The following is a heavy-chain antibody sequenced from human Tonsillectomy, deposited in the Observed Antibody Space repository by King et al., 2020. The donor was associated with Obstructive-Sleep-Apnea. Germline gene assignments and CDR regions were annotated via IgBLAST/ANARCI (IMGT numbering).Heavy chain of an antibody. CDR3: AREREVYSGYDLGADY. CDR2: ISYDGSNK. CDR1: GFTFSSYA. Sequence: QLVQSGGGVVQPGRSLRLSCAASGFTFSSYAMHWVRQAPGKGLEWVAVISYDGSNKYYADSVKGRFTISRDNSKKTLYLQMNSLRAEDTAVYYCAREREVYSGYDLGADYWGQGTLVTVSS. V-gene: IGHV3-30-3*01. D-gene: IGHD5-12*01. J-gene: IGHJ4*02.